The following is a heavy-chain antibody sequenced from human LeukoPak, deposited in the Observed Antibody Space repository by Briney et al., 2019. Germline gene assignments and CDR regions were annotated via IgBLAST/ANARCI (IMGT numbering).Heavy chain of an antibody. CDR3: ARLATDYGDPPDY. Sequence: GGSLRLSCAASGFTFSSYWMSWVRQAPGKGLEWVANIKQDSSEKYYVDSVKGRFTISRDNAKNSLYLQMNSLRAEDTAVYYCARLATDYGDPPDYWGQGTLVTVSS. V-gene: IGHV3-7*01. D-gene: IGHD4-17*01. J-gene: IGHJ4*02. CDR2: IKQDSSEK. CDR1: GFTFSSYW.